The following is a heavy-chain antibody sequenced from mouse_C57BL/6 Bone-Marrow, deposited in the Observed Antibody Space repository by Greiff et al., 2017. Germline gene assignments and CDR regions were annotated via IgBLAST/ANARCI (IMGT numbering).Heavy chain of an antibody. J-gene: IGHJ1*03. CDR1: GYTFTSYW. D-gene: IGHD1-1*01. CDR2: IGPNSGGT. CDR3: ARSGTTGVATRVSYWYFDV. V-gene: IGHV1-72*01. Sequence: QVQLQQSGADFVKPGASVKLSCKASGYTFTSYWMHWVKQRPGRGLEWIGKIGPNSGGTKYNEKFKSKATLTVDKPSSTAYLQLSSLTSEISAVYYCARSGTTGVATRVSYWYFDVWGTGTTVTVSS.